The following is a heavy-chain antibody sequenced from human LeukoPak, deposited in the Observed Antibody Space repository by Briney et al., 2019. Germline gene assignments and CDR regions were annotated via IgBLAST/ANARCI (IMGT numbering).Heavy chain of an antibody. D-gene: IGHD6-13*01. CDR1: GFTFSSYG. CDR2: IRYDGSNK. Sequence: PGGSPRLSCAASGFTFSSYGMHWVRQAPGKGLEWVAFIRYDGSNKYYADSVKGRFTISRDNSKNTLYLQMNSLRAEDTAVYYCAKDLVALVSSSRAFDIWGQGTMVIVSS. CDR3: AKDLVALVSSSRAFDI. J-gene: IGHJ3*02. V-gene: IGHV3-30*02.